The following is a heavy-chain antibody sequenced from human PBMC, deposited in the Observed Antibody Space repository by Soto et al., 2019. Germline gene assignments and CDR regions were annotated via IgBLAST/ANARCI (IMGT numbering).Heavy chain of an antibody. CDR2: IMPIFRAP. D-gene: IGHD2-15*01. V-gene: IGHV1-69*12. Sequence: QVQLVQSGAEVKKPGSSVKVSCKASGGAFSDYAFSWVRQAPGQGLEWLGWIMPIFRAPDYAQKFQGRVTLTADECTRTAYMEMNSLRSEDTAVYYCASWLKGPDIGNYYYGMDVCGQGTTVTVS. CDR3: ASWLKGPDIGNYYYGMDV. J-gene: IGHJ6*02. CDR1: GGAFSDYA.